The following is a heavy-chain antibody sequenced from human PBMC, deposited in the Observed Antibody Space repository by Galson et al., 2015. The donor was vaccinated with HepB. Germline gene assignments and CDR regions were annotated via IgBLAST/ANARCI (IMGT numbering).Heavy chain of an antibody. V-gene: IGHV1-18*04. CDR1: GYTFTDYG. D-gene: IGHD3-10*01. Sequence: SVKVSCKASGYTFTDYGITWVRQAPGQGLEWMGRISSYNGNTKYVQNFQGRVTMTKDTSTSTVYMELRSLRSDDTAVYYCARDSGRGYFDYWGQGILVTVSS. J-gene: IGHJ4*02. CDR3: ARDSGRGYFDY. CDR2: ISSYNGNT.